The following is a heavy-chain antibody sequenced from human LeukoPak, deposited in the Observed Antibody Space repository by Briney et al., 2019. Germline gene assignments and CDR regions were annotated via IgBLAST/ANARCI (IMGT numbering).Heavy chain of an antibody. Sequence: PSETLSLTCAVYGGSFSGYYWSWIRQPPGKGLEWIGEINHSGSTNYNPSLKSRVTISVDTSKNQFSLKLSSVTAADTAVYYCARGGVGGGNRAMIEIHPTTFDYWGQGTLVTVSS. CDR2: INHSGST. V-gene: IGHV4-34*01. CDR3: ARGGVGGGNRAMIEIHPTTFDY. J-gene: IGHJ4*02. CDR1: GGSFSGYY. D-gene: IGHD3-22*01.